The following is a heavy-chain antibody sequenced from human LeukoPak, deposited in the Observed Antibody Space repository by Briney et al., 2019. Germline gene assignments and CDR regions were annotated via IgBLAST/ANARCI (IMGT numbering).Heavy chain of an antibody. J-gene: IGHJ4*02. V-gene: IGHV3-23*01. Sequence: GGSLRLSCTASGFTFSGYSMIWVRQAPGKGPEWVSSISAESAATNYADSVKGRFTISRDNSKNTLYLQINSLRAEDTAVYYCARGRSSIVVVTASIGFDYWGQGTLVTVSS. CDR3: ARGRSSIVVVTASIGFDY. CDR2: ISAESAAT. D-gene: IGHD2-21*02. CDR1: GFTFSGYS.